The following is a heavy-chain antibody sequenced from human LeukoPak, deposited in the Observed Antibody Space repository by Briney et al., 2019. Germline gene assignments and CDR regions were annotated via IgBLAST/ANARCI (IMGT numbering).Heavy chain of an antibody. CDR2: IHPRDGST. J-gene: IGHJ4*02. V-gene: IGHV1-46*01. Sequence: ASVKVSCKASGYSFTSNYIHWVRQAPGQGLEWMGMIHPRDGSTSYAQKFQGRVTVTRDTSTSTVHMELSGLRSEDTAVYYCARDQEAFDYWGQGTLVTVSS. CDR1: GYSFTSNY. CDR3: ARDQEAFDY.